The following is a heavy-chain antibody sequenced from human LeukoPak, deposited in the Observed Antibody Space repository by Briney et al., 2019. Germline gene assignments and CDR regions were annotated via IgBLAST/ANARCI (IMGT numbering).Heavy chain of an antibody. CDR3: AKGPPTGYSSGWYFDY. Sequence: RTGGSLRLSCAASGFTFDDYAMHWVRQAPGKGLEWVSGISWNSGSIGYADSVKGRFTISRDNAKNSLYLQMNSLRAEDTALYYCAKGPPTGYSSGWYFDYWGQGTLVTVSS. J-gene: IGHJ4*02. V-gene: IGHV3-9*01. CDR1: GFTFDDYA. D-gene: IGHD6-19*01. CDR2: ISWNSGSI.